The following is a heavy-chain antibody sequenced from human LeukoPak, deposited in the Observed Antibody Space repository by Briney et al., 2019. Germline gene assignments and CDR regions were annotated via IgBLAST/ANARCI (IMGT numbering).Heavy chain of an antibody. J-gene: IGHJ4*02. Sequence: PGGSLRLSCAASGFTFSSYGMHWVRQAPGKGLEWVAFIRYDGSNKYYADSVKGRFTISRDNSKNTLYLQMNSLRAEDTAVYYCAKVKSGARFLEWLSDYWGQGTLVTVSS. V-gene: IGHV3-30*02. CDR1: GFTFSSYG. CDR2: IRYDGSNK. CDR3: AKVKSGARFLEWLSDY. D-gene: IGHD3-3*01.